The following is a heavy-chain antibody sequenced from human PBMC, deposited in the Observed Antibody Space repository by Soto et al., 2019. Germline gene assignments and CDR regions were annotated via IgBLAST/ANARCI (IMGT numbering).Heavy chain of an antibody. CDR2: IYHSGST. Sequence: QLQLQESGSGLVKPSQTLSLTCAVSGGSISSGGYSWSWIRQPPGKGLEWIGYIYHSGSTYYNPSLKSRVTISVDRSKDQFSLKRSSVAAADTAVYYCARGRSYYDSSGYYYGAFDIWGQGTMVTVSS. CDR1: GGSISSGGYS. CDR3: ARGRSYYDSSGYYYGAFDI. D-gene: IGHD3-22*01. J-gene: IGHJ3*02. V-gene: IGHV4-30-2*01.